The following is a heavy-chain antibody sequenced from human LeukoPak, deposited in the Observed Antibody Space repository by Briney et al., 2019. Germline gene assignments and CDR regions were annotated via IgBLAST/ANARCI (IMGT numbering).Heavy chain of an antibody. D-gene: IGHD2-8*02. CDR2: ISYEASNK. CDR3: ARDYLVGCTDTNCYPIDY. CDR1: GFTFGNHA. Sequence: PGGSLRLSCAASGFTFGNHAMHWVSQAPGMGLEWVAVISYEASNKYYADSVKGRFTISRDNSKNTLYLQMNSLRAEDTAVYYSARDYLVGCTDTNCYPIDYWGQGTLVTVSS. J-gene: IGHJ4*02. V-gene: IGHV3-30*01.